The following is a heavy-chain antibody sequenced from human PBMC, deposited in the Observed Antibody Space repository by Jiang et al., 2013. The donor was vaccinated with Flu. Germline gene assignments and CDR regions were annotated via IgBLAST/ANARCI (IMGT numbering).Heavy chain of an antibody. CDR2: IIPILGIA. J-gene: IGHJ3*02. D-gene: IGHD3-22*01. V-gene: IGHV1-69*04. Sequence: GAEVKKPGSSVKVSCKASGGTFSSYAISWVRQAPGQGLEWMGRIIPILGIANYAQKFQGRVTITADKSTSTAYMELSSLRSEDTAVYYCARDSTYYYDSSASDAFDIWGQGTMVTVSS. CDR3: ARDSTYYYDSSASDAFDI. CDR1: GGTFSSYA.